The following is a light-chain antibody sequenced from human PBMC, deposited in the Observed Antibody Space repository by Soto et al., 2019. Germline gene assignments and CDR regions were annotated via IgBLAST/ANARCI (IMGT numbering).Light chain of an antibody. Sequence: EIVLPQSPGTLSLSPGARATLSCSASQSVSKNFLAWYQQKLCQAPRLLISGASNRATGIPDRFSGSGSVTYLSLTIDSLEPADLAVYFCQQYCSSPPTFGGATNVAIK. J-gene: IGKJ4*01. CDR2: GAS. CDR1: QSVSKNF. V-gene: IGKV3-20*01. CDR3: QQYCSSPPT.